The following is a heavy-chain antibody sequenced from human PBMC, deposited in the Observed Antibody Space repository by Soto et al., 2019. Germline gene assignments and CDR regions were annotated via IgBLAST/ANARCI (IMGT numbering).Heavy chain of an antibody. CDR1: GGSISSGGYY. CDR3: ARELDGYNVGDY. Sequence: SETLSLTCTVSGGSISSGGYYWSWIRQHPGKGLEWIGYIYYSGSTYYNPSLKSRVTISVDTSKNQFSLKLSSVTAADTAVYYCARELDGYNVGDYWGQGTLVTVSS. V-gene: IGHV4-31*03. CDR2: IYYSGST. D-gene: IGHD5-12*01. J-gene: IGHJ4*02.